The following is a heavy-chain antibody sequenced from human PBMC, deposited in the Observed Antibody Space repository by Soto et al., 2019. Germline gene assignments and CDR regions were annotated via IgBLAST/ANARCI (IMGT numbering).Heavy chain of an antibody. V-gene: IGHV3-53*01. CDR1: GFTVSSNY. CDR3: ARVSSYYYDSSGYSDY. Sequence: GSLRLSCAASGFTVSSNYMSWVRQAPGKGLEWVSVIYSGGSTYYADSVKGRFTISRDNSKNTLYLQMNSLRAEDTAVYYCARVSSYYYDSSGYSDYWGQGTLVTVSS. CDR2: IYSGGST. J-gene: IGHJ4*02. D-gene: IGHD3-22*01.